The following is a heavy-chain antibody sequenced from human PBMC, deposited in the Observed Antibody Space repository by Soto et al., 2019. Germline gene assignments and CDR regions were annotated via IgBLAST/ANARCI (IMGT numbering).Heavy chain of an antibody. CDR3: ASQPGTTDGRGWDYYYYYGMDV. Sequence: SVKVSCKASGGTFSSYAISWVRQAPGQGLEWMGGIIPIFGTANYAQKFQGRVTITADESTSTAYMELSSLRSEDTAVYYCASQPGTTDGRGWDYYYYYGMDVCGQGTTVTVSS. D-gene: IGHD1-7*01. V-gene: IGHV1-69*13. J-gene: IGHJ6*02. CDR1: GGTFSSYA. CDR2: IIPIFGTA.